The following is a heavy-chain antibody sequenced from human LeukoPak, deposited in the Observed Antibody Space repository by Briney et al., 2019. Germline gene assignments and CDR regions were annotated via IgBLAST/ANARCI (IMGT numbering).Heavy chain of an antibody. CDR3: AREMFPIFDY. CDR2: ISYDGSNK. CDR1: GFTFSSYA. Sequence: GGTLRLSCAASGFTFSSYAMHWVRQAPGKGLEWVAVISYDGSNKYYADPVNGRFTISRDNSKNTLYLQMNSLRAEDTAVYYCAREMFPIFDYWGRGTLVTVFS. D-gene: IGHD3-10*02. V-gene: IGHV3-30*04. J-gene: IGHJ4*02.